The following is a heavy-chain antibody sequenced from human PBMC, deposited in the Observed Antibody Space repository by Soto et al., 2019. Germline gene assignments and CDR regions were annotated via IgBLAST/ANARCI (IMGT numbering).Heavy chain of an antibody. Sequence: QVRLVQAGAEVKKPGASLKGSCKGSGYFFTNYYIHWVRQAPRLGLEWLGIIDPGTGTTNYAQKFQGRITMTGDTSTSTVYMELSSLTSQDAAVYYCASTTEATLDVWGQGTTVTVSS. CDR1: GYFFTNYY. V-gene: IGHV1-46*01. CDR3: ASTTEATLDV. J-gene: IGHJ6*02. CDR2: IDPGTGTT. D-gene: IGHD1-26*01.